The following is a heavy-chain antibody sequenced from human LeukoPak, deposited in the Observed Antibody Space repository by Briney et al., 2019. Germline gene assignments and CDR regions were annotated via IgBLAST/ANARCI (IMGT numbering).Heavy chain of an antibody. V-gene: IGHV1-46*01. CDR2: INPSGGLT. CDR3: ASPSPGVGALAY. CDR1: GYTFTSYY. Sequence: GASVKVSGKPSGYTFTSYYMHWVRQAPGPGREGMGIINPSGGLTRHAQQFQGRVTMTRDTSTSTLYMELSSLRSEDTAVYYCASPSPGVGALAYWGQGILVTVSS. D-gene: IGHD1-26*01. J-gene: IGHJ4*02.